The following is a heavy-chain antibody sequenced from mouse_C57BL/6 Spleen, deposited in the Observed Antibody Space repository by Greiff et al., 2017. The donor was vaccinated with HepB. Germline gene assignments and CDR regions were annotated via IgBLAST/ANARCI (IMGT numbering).Heavy chain of an antibody. J-gene: IGHJ4*01. CDR1: GHTFTNYW. V-gene: IGHV1-72*01. Sequence: QVQLQQPGAELVKPGASVKLSCKASGHTFTNYWMHWVKQRPGRGLEWIGRIDPNSGGTKYNEKFKSKATLTVDKPSSTAYMQLSSLTSEDSAVYYCARSEDRAYYSNYDAMDYWGQGTSVTVSS. CDR2: IDPNSGGT. CDR3: ARSEDRAYYSNYDAMDY. D-gene: IGHD2-5*01.